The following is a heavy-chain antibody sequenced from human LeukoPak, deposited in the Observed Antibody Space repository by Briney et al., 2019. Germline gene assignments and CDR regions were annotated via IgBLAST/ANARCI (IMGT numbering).Heavy chain of an antibody. CDR3: ARDCHGSGSPAL. D-gene: IGHD3-10*01. CDR1: GGSISSYY. Sequence: SETLSLTCTDSGGSISSYYWTWIRQSPGKGLEWIGFFHHSGSTNYNPALKSRVTISVDTSKNQYSLKLSSVTAADPAVYYCARDCHGSGSPALWGQGTLVTVSS. J-gene: IGHJ4*02. V-gene: IGHV4-59*12. CDR2: FHHSGST.